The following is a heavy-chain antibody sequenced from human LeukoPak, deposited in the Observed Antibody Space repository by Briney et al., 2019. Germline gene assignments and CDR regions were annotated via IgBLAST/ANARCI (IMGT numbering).Heavy chain of an antibody. J-gene: IGHJ5*02. Sequence: SETLSLTCTVSGGSISSSDYYWSWIRQPPGKGLEWIGYIYYSGSTYYNPSLKSRVTISVDTSKNQFSLKLSSVTAADTAVYYCARDKRIAAAGTWFDPWGQGTLVTVSS. CDR3: ARDKRIAAAGTWFDP. D-gene: IGHD6-13*01. CDR1: GGSISSSDYY. V-gene: IGHV4-30-4*01. CDR2: IYYSGST.